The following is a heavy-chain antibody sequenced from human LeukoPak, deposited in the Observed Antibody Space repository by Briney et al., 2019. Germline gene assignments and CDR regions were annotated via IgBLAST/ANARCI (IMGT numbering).Heavy chain of an antibody. D-gene: IGHD3-22*01. Sequence: GGSLRLSCAASGFTFSSYGMHWVRQAPGKGLEWVAVIWYDGSNKYYADSVKGRFTISRDNSKNTLYLQMNSLRAEDTAVYYCARDRGTYCYDSSVFYWGQGTLVTVSS. J-gene: IGHJ4*02. CDR3: ARDRGTYCYDSSVFY. CDR2: IWYDGSNK. V-gene: IGHV3-33*01. CDR1: GFTFSSYG.